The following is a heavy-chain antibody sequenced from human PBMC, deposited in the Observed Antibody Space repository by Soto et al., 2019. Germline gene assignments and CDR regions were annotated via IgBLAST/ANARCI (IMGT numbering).Heavy chain of an antibody. Sequence: GSLRLSCAASGFTFSSYSMNWVRQAPGKGLEWVSSISSSSSYIYYADSVKGRFTISRDNAKNSLDLQMNSLRAEDTAVYYCARGAPWGYYDSSGYYHAFDYWGQRTLVTVSS. V-gene: IGHV3-21*01. CDR3: ARGAPWGYYDSSGYYHAFDY. D-gene: IGHD3-22*01. CDR2: ISSSSSYI. J-gene: IGHJ4*02. CDR1: GFTFSSYS.